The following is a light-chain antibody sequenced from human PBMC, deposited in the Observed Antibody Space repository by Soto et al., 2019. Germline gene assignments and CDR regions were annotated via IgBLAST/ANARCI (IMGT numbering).Light chain of an antibody. CDR3: QQYGSSPLT. CDR2: GAS. J-gene: IGKJ4*01. Sequence: EIVLTQSPGTPSLSPGERATLSCRASQSVSSSYLAWYQQKPGQAPRLLIYGASSRATGIPDRFSGSGSGTDFTLTISRLEPEDLAVYYCQQYGSSPLTFGGGTKVEIK. CDR1: QSVSSSY. V-gene: IGKV3-20*01.